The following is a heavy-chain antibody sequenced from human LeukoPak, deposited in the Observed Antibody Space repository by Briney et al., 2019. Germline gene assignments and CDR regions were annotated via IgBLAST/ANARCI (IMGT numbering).Heavy chain of an antibody. D-gene: IGHD2-2*01. CDR3: ASSIVVVPAAFDY. Sequence: SQTLSLTCTVTGGSISSGGYYWSWIRQHPGKGLEWIGYIYYSGSTYYNPSLKSRVTKSVDTSKNQFSLKLSSVTAADTAVYYCASSIVVVPAAFDYWGQGTLVTVSS. V-gene: IGHV4-31*03. CDR2: IYYSGST. CDR1: GGSISSGGYY. J-gene: IGHJ4*02.